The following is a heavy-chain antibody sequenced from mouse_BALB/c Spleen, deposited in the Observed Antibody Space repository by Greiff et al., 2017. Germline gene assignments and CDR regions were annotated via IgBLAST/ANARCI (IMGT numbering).Heavy chain of an antibody. CDR2: IWAGGST. J-gene: IGHJ4*01. V-gene: IGHV2-9*02. D-gene: IGHD2-3*01. CDR3: ARDIYDGYYDAMDY. CDR1: GFSLTSYG. Sequence: VQLVESGPGLVAPSQSLSITCTVSGFSLTSYGVHWVRQPPGKGLEWLGVIWAGGSTNYNSALMSRLSISKDNSKSQVFLKMNSLQTDDTAMYYCARDIYDGYYDAMDYWGQGTSVTVSS.